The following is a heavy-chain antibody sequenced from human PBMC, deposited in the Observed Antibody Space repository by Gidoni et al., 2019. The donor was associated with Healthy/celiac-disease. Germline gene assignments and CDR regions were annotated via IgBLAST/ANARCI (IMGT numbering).Heavy chain of an antibody. V-gene: IGHV3-33*01. CDR2: IWYDGSNK. CDR3: ARDHMYYDILTGFRPGGMDV. Sequence: QVHLVASGGGVVQPGRSLRLSCAASGFTFISYGMHWVRQAPGKGLEWVAVIWYDGSNKYYADSVKGRFTISRDNAKNTLYLQMNSMRAEDTAVYYCARDHMYYDILTGFRPGGMDVWGQGTTVTVSS. J-gene: IGHJ6*02. CDR1: GFTFISYG. D-gene: IGHD3-9*01.